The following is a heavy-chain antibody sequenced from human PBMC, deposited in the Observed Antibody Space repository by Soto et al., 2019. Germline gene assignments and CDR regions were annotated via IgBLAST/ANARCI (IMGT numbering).Heavy chain of an antibody. D-gene: IGHD6-13*01. Sequence: GTLSLTCAVYGGSFSGYYWSWMRQRPGKGLEWIGEINHSGSTNYNPSLKSRVTISVDTSKNQFSLKLSSVTAADTAVYYCARGLVAAAGLYYYYYYGMDVWGQGTTVTVSS. V-gene: IGHV4-34*01. CDR1: GGSFSGYY. J-gene: IGHJ6*02. CDR3: ARGLVAAAGLYYYYYYGMDV. CDR2: INHSGST.